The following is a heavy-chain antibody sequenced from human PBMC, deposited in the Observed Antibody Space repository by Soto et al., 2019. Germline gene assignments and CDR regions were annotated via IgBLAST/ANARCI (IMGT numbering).Heavy chain of an antibody. CDR1: GFTFSSYG. V-gene: IGHV3-33*01. CDR3: ARDRRSGSYYAGVGY. J-gene: IGHJ4*02. Sequence: QVPLVESGGGVVQPGRSLRLSCAASGFTFSSYGMHWVRQAPGKGLEWVAVIWYDGSNKYYADSVKGRFTISRDNSKNTLYLQMSSLRAEDTAVYYCARDRRSGSYYAGVGYCGQGTLVTVSS. D-gene: IGHD1-26*01. CDR2: IWYDGSNK.